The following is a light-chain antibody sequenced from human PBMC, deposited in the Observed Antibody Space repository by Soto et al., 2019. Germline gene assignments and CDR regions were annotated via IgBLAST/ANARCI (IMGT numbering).Light chain of an antibody. V-gene: IGKV3-15*01. Sequence: EIVMTQSPATLSVSPGERATLSCRASQSVSSNLAWYQQKPGQAPRLLIYGASTRATGLPARFSGSGSGTEFTLTISSLQSEDFAVYYCQQYNNWPQSFGPGTKVDIK. CDR1: QSVSSN. CDR3: QQYNNWPQS. CDR2: GAS. J-gene: IGKJ3*01.